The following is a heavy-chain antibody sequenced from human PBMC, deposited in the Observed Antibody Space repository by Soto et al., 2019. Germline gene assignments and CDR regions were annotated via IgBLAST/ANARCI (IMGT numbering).Heavy chain of an antibody. Sequence: SETLSLTCSFSGDSVTSHYLTWIRQSPEKGLEWIGYMHYTGFSHYNPSLKSRLTISVDRSKNQFTLQLTSVTVADTAVYYCAMLDGNGWYTYWSQGTQVTDAS. V-gene: IGHV4-59*02. D-gene: IGHD6-19*01. CDR1: GDSVTSHY. CDR2: MHYTGFS. J-gene: IGHJ4*02. CDR3: AMLDGNGWYTY.